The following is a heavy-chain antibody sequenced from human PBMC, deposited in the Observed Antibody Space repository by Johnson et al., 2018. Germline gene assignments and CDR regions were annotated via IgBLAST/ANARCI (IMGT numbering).Heavy chain of an antibody. Sequence: VQLQESGGGLVQPGGSLRLSCAVSELTFSTYWMHWVRQAPGKGLVWVSRINSDGSYTSYADSVKGRFTISRDNAKNTLFLQMNSLTGEDTAVYYCARGGSSGWTYSYYYYMDVWGKGTTVTVSS. CDR2: INSDGSYT. J-gene: IGHJ6*03. CDR3: ARGGSSGWTYSYYYYMDV. D-gene: IGHD6-19*01. V-gene: IGHV3-74*01. CDR1: ELTFSTYW.